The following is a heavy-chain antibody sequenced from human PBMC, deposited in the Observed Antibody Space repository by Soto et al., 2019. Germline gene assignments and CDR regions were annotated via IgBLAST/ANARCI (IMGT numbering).Heavy chain of an antibody. V-gene: IGHV4-30-2*01. CDR2: IYHNGST. D-gene: IGHD5-12*01. CDR1: GGSISSGGYS. Sequence: TLSLTCAVSGGSISSGGYSWSWIRQPPGKGLEWIGYIYHNGSTYYNPSLKSRVSMSVDTSKNQFSLRLISVTAADTAKYFCAREGNLGRWLQPLDFWGQGTLVTVSS. CDR3: AREGNLGRWLQPLDF. J-gene: IGHJ4*02.